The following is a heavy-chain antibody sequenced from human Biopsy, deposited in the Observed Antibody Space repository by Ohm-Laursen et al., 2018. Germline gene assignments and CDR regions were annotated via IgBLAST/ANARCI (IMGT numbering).Heavy chain of an antibody. CDR2: IDWNSRNI. V-gene: IGHV3-9*01. CDR1: GFSFDDFA. J-gene: IGHJ6*02. Sequence: SLRLSCAASGFSFDDFAMHWVRQSPGKGLEWVAGIDWNSRNINYGDSVKGRFSVSRDNAKKSLYLQMNSLRGEDTALYYCVKDTNWNYVWDRPGATKGMDVWGQGTTVTVSS. CDR3: VKDTNWNYVWDRPGATKGMDV. D-gene: IGHD1-7*01.